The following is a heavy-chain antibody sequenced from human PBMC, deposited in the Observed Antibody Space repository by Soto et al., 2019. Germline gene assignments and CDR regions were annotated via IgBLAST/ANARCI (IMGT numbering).Heavy chain of an antibody. D-gene: IGHD3-3*01. J-gene: IGHJ4*02. V-gene: IGHV4-59*01. CDR1: GGSISSYY. CDR2: IYYSGST. Sequence: SETLSLTCTVPGGSISSYYWSWIRQPPGKGLEWIGYIYYSGSTNYNPSLKSRVTISVDTSKNQFSLKLSSVTAADTAVYYCARLYDFWSGYYGLDYWGQGTLVTV. CDR3: ARLYDFWSGYYGLDY.